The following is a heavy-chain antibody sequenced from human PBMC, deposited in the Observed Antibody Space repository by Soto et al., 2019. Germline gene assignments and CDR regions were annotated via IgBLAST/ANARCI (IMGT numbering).Heavy chain of an antibody. CDR3: ARTYCSSTSCDEGDYYYYYYMDV. V-gene: IGHV3-21*01. D-gene: IGHD2-2*01. CDR1: GFTFSSYS. J-gene: IGHJ6*03. CDR2: ISSSSSYI. Sequence: EVQLVESGGGLVKPGGSLRLSCAASGFTFSSYSMNWVRQAPGKGLEWVSSISSSSSYIYYADSVKGRFTISRDNAQNSLYLQMHSLRAEDTAVYYCARTYCSSTSCDEGDYYYYYYMDVWGQGTTVTVSS.